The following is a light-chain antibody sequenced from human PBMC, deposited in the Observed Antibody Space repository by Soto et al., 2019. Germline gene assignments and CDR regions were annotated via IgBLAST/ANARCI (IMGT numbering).Light chain of an antibody. CDR1: QGVGST. J-gene: IGKJ4*01. CDR2: DAS. CDR3: QQANSFPLT. Sequence: TQSPATVSVSPGERATLSCRASQGVGSTLAWYQQEPGRAPRLLIYDASSLQSGVPSRFSGSGSGTDFTLTISSLQPEDFATYYCQQANSFPLTFGGGTKVEIK. V-gene: IGKV1-12*01.